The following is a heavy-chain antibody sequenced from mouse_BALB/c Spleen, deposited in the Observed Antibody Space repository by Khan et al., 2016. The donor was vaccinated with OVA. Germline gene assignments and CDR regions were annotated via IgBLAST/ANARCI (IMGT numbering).Heavy chain of an antibody. V-gene: IGHV1-20*02. J-gene: IGHJ2*01. CDR2: INSHIRSP. CDR1: GYSVTGYF. D-gene: IGHD1-1*01. CDR3: ARIYRSDFDY. Sequence: EVQLQHPGPALFTPGSSVKISCKASGYSVTGYFMNWLMQSHGTRLEWLGRINSHIRSPVYNTQFKGKATLTVDESSSTAHMELRSLASEDSAVYYCARIYRSDFDYWGQGTTLTVSS.